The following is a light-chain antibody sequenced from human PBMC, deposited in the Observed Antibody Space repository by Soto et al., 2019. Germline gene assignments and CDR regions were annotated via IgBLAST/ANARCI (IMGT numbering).Light chain of an antibody. CDR2: KAS. CDR3: QQYNSYPWT. V-gene: IGKV1-5*03. Sequence: DIQMTQSTSTLSASVGDRVTITCRARQSISSWLAWYQQKPGKAPKLLIYKASSLESGVPSRFSGSGSGTEFTLTISSLQPDDFATYYCQQYNSYPWTFGQGNKVEIK. CDR1: QSISSW. J-gene: IGKJ1*01.